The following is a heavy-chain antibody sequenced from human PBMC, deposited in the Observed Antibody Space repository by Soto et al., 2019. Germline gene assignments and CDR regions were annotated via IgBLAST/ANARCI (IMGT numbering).Heavy chain of an antibody. Sequence: QVQLVESGGGVVQPGRSLRLSCRASGFIFNDNGMHWVRQAPGKGLEWVAFISDHGSQRYYADSVKGRFTISRDNSKNTVFLQMNSLRGEDTAVYFCAKDRRLTWSFDYWGQGILVTVSS. CDR3: AKDRRLTWSFDY. D-gene: IGHD2-8*02. CDR2: ISDHGSQR. J-gene: IGHJ4*02. V-gene: IGHV3-30*18. CDR1: GFIFNDNG.